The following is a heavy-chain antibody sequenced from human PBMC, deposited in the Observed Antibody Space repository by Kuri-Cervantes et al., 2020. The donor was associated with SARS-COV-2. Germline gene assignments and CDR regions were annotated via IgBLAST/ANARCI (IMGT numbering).Heavy chain of an antibody. CDR1: GFTFNNHA. D-gene: IGHD2-21*01. V-gene: IGHV3-30*04. CDR3: ARVLVRAFYYFYAVDV. Sequence: GGSLRLSCAVSGFTFNNHAMYWVRQAPGKGLEWVAVISDDGRKKYYRDSVKGRFTISRDTSKNTAYLQMNSLRPDDTGVYFCARVLVRAFYYFYAVDVWGQGTTVTVSS. J-gene: IGHJ6*02. CDR2: ISDDGRKK.